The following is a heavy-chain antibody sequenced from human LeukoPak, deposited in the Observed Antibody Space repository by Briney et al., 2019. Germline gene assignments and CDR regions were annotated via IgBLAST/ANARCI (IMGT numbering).Heavy chain of an antibody. CDR1: GGTFSSYA. Sequence: ASVKVSCKASGGTFSSYAISWLRQAPGQGLEWMGRIIPILGIANYAQKFQGRVTITADKSTSTAYMELSSLRSEDTAVYYCARIPGHYYGSGNDNWFDPWGQGTLVTVSS. CDR3: ARIPGHYYGSGNDNWFDP. D-gene: IGHD3-10*01. J-gene: IGHJ5*02. CDR2: IIPILGIA. V-gene: IGHV1-69*04.